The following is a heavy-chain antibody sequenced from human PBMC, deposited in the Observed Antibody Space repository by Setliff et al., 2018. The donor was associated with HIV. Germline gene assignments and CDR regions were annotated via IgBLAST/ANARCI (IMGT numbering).Heavy chain of an antibody. D-gene: IGHD3-10*01. CDR3: NMGHYRKSSE. CDR2: IKADKSEK. V-gene: IGHV3-7*03. CDR1: GFRFSEFW. J-gene: IGHJ4*02. Sequence: PGGSLRLSCAASGFRFSEFWMNWVRQAPGKGPEWVANIKADKSEKYYVDSVKGRFTISRDNTKYTLILQMDRLRVEDTAVYYCNMGHYRKSSEWGRGTLVTVSS.